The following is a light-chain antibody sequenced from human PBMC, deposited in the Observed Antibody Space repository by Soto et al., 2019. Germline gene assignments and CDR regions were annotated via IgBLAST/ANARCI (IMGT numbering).Light chain of an antibody. CDR2: DVN. Sequence: QSALTQPASVSGSPGQSITISCTGTSSDVGGHNSVSWYQQHPGKAPKFMIYDVNNRPSGVSYRFSGSKSGNTASLTISGLQAEDEADCYCSSYTESSTVVFGGGTKLTVL. CDR1: SSDVGGHNS. CDR3: SSYTESSTVV. V-gene: IGLV2-14*01. J-gene: IGLJ2*01.